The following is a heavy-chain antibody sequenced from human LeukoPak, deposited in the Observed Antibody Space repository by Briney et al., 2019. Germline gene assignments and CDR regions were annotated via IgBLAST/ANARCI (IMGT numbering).Heavy chain of an antibody. D-gene: IGHD5-12*01. CDR3: ATRPDGNDVPYFDY. CDR1: GLTVGFKC. Sequence: GGSLRLSCAASGLTVGFKCMSWVRQAPGKGLEWVSIIYSGGSSYYADSVKGRFTVSRDTSKNTLYLQMNSLRAEDTAVYYCATRPDGNDVPYFDYWVQGTLVTVSS. CDR2: IYSGGSS. V-gene: IGHV3-66*01. J-gene: IGHJ4*02.